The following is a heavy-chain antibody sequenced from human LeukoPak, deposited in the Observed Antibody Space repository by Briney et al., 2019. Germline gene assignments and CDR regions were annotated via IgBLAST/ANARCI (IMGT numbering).Heavy chain of an antibody. V-gene: IGHV4-39*02. CDR3: VRDYSNFVQGD. J-gene: IGHJ4*02. Sequence: SETLSLTCTVSGDSISSSHYYWGWIRQSPGKGLEWIGSIYSGGETHYNPSLNSRVTIFLDTSKNRFSLNLISVTATDTAVYYCVRDYSNFVQGDWGQGTLVAVSS. CDR1: GDSISSSHYY. D-gene: IGHD4-11*01. CDR2: IYSGGET.